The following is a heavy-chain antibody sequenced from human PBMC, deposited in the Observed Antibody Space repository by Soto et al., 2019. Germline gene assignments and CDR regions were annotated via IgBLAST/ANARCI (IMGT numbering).Heavy chain of an antibody. CDR1: GGTFSSYA. CDR3: SASHLGFGEFIIWFDP. V-gene: IGHV1-69*13. D-gene: IGHD3-10*01. Sequence: SVKVSCKASGGTFSSYAISWVRQAPGQGLEWMGGIIPIFGTANYAQKFQGRVTITADESTSPAYMELSSLRSEDTAVYYCSASHLGFGEFIIWFDPWGQGTLVTVSS. CDR2: IIPIFGTA. J-gene: IGHJ5*02.